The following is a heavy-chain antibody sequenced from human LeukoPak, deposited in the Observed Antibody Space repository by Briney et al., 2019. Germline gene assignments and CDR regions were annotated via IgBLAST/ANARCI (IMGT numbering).Heavy chain of an antibody. CDR1: GGSFSGYY. V-gene: IGHV4-34*01. Sequence: MASETLSLTCAVYGGSFSGYYWSWIRQPPGKGLEWIGEINHSGSTNYDPSLKSRVTISVDTSKNQFSLKLSSVTAADTAVYYCARTRARITMTVVAPPHAFDIWGQGTMVTVSS. CDR2: INHSGST. J-gene: IGHJ3*02. D-gene: IGHD3-22*01. CDR3: ARTRARITMTVVAPPHAFDI.